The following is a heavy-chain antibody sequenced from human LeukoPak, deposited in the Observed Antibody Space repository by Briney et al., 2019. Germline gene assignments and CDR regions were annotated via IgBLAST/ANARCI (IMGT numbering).Heavy chain of an antibody. CDR3: ARDAILITKSLFDP. V-gene: IGHV4-34*01. CDR2: INHSGST. D-gene: IGHD3-22*01. CDR1: GGSFSGYY. Sequence: SETLSLTCAVYGGSFSGYYWSWIRQPPGKGLEWIGEINHSGSTNYNPSLKSRVTISVDTSKNQFSLKLSSVTAADTAVYYCARDAILITKSLFDPWGQGTLVTVSS. J-gene: IGHJ5*02.